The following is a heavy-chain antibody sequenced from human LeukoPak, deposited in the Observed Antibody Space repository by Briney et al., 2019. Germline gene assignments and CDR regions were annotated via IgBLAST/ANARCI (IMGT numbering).Heavy chain of an antibody. CDR2: ISAYNGNT. V-gene: IGHV1-18*01. CDR3: AREWLVGATRSYYYGMDV. J-gene: IGHJ6*02. CDR1: GYTFTSYG. Sequence: GASVKVSCKASGYTFTSYGISWVRQAPGQGLEWMGWISAYNGNTNYAQKLQGRVTMTTDTSTSTAYMELRSLRSDDTAVYYCAREWLVGATRSYYYGMDVWGQGTTVTVSS. D-gene: IGHD1-26*01.